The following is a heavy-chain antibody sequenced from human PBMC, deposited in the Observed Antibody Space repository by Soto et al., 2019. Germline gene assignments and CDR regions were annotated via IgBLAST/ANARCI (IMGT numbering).Heavy chain of an antibody. CDR3: AGMPYTSGIRLDP. CDR2: IYQSGVT. J-gene: IGHJ5*02. D-gene: IGHD6-19*01. V-gene: IGHV4-30-2*01. CDR1: GDSYSISTYS. Sequence: LSLTCNMSGDSYSISTYSWSWIRQPPGKGLQRIGFIYQSGVTSYNPSLASRVSISLERYNNQYSLKIQAVTDADTDVYFCAGMPYTSGIRLDPCGPGSPVTVPS.